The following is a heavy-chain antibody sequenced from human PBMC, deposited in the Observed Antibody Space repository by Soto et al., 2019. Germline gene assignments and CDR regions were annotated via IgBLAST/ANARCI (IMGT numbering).Heavy chain of an antibody. V-gene: IGHV1-18*01. J-gene: IGHJ6*02. CDR3: ARYGPPRSRPSYYYYYYGMDV. CDR1: GYTFTSYG. D-gene: IGHD2-2*01. CDR2: ISAYNGNT. Sequence: VASVKVSCKASGYTFTSYGISWVRQAPGQGLEWMGWISAYNGNTNYAQKLQGRVTMTTDTSTSTAYMELRSLRSDDTAVYYCARYGPPRSRPSYYYYYYGMDVWGQGTTVTVSS.